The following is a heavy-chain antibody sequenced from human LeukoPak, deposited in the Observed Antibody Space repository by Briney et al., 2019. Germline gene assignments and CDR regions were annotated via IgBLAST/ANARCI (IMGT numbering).Heavy chain of an antibody. CDR1: GGSISSYY. J-gene: IGHJ6*02. CDR2: IYYSGST. CDR3: ARDRLGYYDFWSGYGMDV. V-gene: IGHV4-59*01. D-gene: IGHD3-3*01. Sequence: SETLSLTCTVSGGSISSYYWSWIRQPPGKGLEWIGYIYYSGSTNYNPSLKSRVTISVDTSKNQFSLKLSSVTAADTAVYYCARDRLGYYDFWSGYGMDVWGQGTTVTVSS.